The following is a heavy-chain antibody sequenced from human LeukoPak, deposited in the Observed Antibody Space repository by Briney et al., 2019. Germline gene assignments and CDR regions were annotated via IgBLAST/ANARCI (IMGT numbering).Heavy chain of an antibody. CDR1: GFTFSSYG. CDR3: ARGMGASSSGAFDI. D-gene: IGHD1-26*01. J-gene: IGHJ3*02. Sequence: GGSLRLSCAASGFTFSSYGMHWVRQAPGKGLEWVAVISYDGSNKYYADSVKGRFTISRDNSKNTLYLQMNSLRAEDTAVYYCARGMGASSSGAFDIWGQGTMVTVSS. V-gene: IGHV3-30*03. CDR2: ISYDGSNK.